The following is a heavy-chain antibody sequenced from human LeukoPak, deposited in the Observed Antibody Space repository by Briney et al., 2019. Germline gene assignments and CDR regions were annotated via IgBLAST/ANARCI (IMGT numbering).Heavy chain of an antibody. CDR3: AKRAPLAVAVHYYYYGMDV. CDR2: ISDDGSNK. CDR1: GFTFSNYA. Sequence: GGSLRLSCAASGFTFSNYAVHWVRQAPGKGLQWVTIISDDGSNKYYADSVKGRFTISRDNSKNTVYLQMNSLRAEDTAVYYCAKRAPLAVAVHYYYYGMDVWGQGTTVTVSS. D-gene: IGHD6-19*01. J-gene: IGHJ6*02. V-gene: IGHV3-30*04.